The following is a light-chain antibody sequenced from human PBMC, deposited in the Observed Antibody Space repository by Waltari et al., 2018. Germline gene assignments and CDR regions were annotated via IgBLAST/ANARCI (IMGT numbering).Light chain of an antibody. CDR3: QHFGSSLLT. J-gene: IGKJ4*01. CDR2: GAS. CDR1: QSVSSPY. Sequence: EIVLTQSPGTLSLSPGSRAPLSCRAPQSVSSPYLAWYQQKPGQAPRLIIYGASTRANGIPDRFSGSGSGTDFTLTISTLEPEDFGVFYCQHFGSSLLTFGGGTKVEIK. V-gene: IGKV3-20*01.